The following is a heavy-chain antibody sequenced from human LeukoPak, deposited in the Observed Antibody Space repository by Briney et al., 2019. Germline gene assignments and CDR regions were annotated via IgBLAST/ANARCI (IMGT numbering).Heavy chain of an antibody. Sequence: GGSLRLSCTASGFTFAIYWMTWVRQAPGKGLEWVSAISGSGGSTYYADSVKGRFTISRDNSKNTLYLQMNSLRAEDTAVYYWAKFGNSNPLRLPFDYWGQGTLVTVSS. J-gene: IGHJ4*02. CDR1: GFTFAIYW. V-gene: IGHV3-23*01. D-gene: IGHD4-23*01. CDR3: AKFGNSNPLRLPFDY. CDR2: ISGSGGST.